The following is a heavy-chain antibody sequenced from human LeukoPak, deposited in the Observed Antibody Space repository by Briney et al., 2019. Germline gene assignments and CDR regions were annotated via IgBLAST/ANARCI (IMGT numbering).Heavy chain of an antibody. J-gene: IGHJ4*02. V-gene: IGHV4-4*07. CDR1: GGSINSYY. Sequence: PAETLSLTCIVSGGSINSYYWNWIRQPAGKGLQWIGRIYSSGSTNYNPSLKSRVTMSVDTSKNQFSLRLSSVTAADTAVYYCARDLGFWSGPDYWGQGTLVTVSS. D-gene: IGHD3-3*01. CDR3: ARDLGFWSGPDY. CDR2: IYSSGST.